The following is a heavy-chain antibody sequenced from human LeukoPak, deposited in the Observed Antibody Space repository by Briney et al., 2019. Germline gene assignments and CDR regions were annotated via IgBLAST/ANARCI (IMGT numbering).Heavy chain of an antibody. CDR2: ITSGSKI. D-gene: IGHD4/OR15-4a*01. CDR3: ARDPSYGDK. CDR1: GFTVSNNY. V-gene: IGHV3-69-1*01. Sequence: GGSLRLSCAASGFTVSNNYMNWVRQAPGKGLEWVSCITSGSKIQYADSVKGRFTISRDNAKNSVYLQMNSLRAEDTAVYYCARDPSYGDKWGQGTLVTVSS. J-gene: IGHJ4*02.